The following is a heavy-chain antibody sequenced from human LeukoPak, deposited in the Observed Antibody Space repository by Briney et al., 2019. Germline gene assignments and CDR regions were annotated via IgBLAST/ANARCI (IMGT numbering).Heavy chain of an antibody. CDR2: IKQDGSEK. Sequence: SGGSLRLSCAASGFTFSSYWMSWVRQAPGKGLEWVANIKQDGSEKYYVDSVKGRFTISRDNAKNSLYLQMNSLRAEDTAVYYCARDYYYGSGSYTYYYYMDVWGKGTTVTVSS. J-gene: IGHJ6*03. CDR1: GFTFSSYW. D-gene: IGHD3-10*01. V-gene: IGHV3-7*01. CDR3: ARDYYYGSGSYTYYYYMDV.